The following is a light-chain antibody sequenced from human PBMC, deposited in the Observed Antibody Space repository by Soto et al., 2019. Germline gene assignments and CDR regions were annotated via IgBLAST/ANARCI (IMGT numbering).Light chain of an antibody. V-gene: IGKV3-20*01. CDR2: AAS. CDR1: QSVSTN. J-gene: IGKJ5*01. Sequence: IVLTQSPDTLSLHQGKRASLSCRASQSVSTNLAWYQQRPGQAPSLLISAASSRATGIPDRFSGSGSGTDFTLTISRLEPEDLAVYYCQQYGSFPGTFGQGTRLEIK. CDR3: QQYGSFPGT.